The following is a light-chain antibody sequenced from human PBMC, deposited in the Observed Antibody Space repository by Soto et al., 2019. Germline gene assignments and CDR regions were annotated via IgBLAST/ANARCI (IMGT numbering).Light chain of an antibody. V-gene: IGLV1-40*01. CDR1: RSNIGAGYD. CDR3: QSYDSSLSVV. Sequence: QSVPPQPPSVSGAPGQRVTISCTGSRSNIGAGYDVHWYQQLPGTAPNVLIYANSNRPSGVPDRFSGSKSGTSASLAITGLQAEDEADYYCQSYDSSLSVVFGGGTKLTVL. J-gene: IGLJ2*01. CDR2: ANS.